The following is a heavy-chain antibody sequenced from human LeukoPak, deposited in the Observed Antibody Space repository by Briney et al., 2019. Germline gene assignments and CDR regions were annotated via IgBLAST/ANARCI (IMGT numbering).Heavy chain of an antibody. V-gene: IGHV4-39*01. CDR1: GDSIGSSSYY. CDR3: ARRDIVAGFDP. J-gene: IGHJ5*02. Sequence: SETLSLTCTVSGDSIGSSSYYWGWVRQPPGKGLEWIGSIYYSGSTYYNPSLKSRVTISVDTSKNQFSLKLSSVTAADTAVYYCARRDIVAGFDPWGQGTLVTVSS. D-gene: IGHD5-12*01. CDR2: IYYSGST.